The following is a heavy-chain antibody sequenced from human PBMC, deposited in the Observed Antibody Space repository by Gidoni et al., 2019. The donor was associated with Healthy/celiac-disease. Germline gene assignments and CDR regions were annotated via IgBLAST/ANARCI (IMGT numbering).Heavy chain of an antibody. CDR3: ARGGTMVRGVSYYFDY. CDR1: GGSISSYY. Sequence: QVQLPESGPGLVKPSETLSLTCTVSGGSISSYYWSWIRQPPGKGLAWIGYIYYSGSTNYNPSLKSRVTISVDTSKNQFSLKLSSVTAADTAVYYCARGGTMVRGVSYYFDYWGQGTLVTVSS. V-gene: IGHV4-59*08. J-gene: IGHJ4*02. D-gene: IGHD3-10*01. CDR2: IYYSGST.